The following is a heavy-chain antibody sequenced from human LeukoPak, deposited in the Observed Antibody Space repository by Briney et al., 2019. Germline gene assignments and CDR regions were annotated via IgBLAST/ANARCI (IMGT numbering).Heavy chain of an antibody. V-gene: IGHV1-69*04. J-gene: IGHJ5*02. Sequence: SVKVSCKASGGTFSSYAISWVRQAPGQGLEWMGRIIPIFGIANYAQKFQGKVTITADKSTSTAYMELSSLRSEDTAVYYCARVDSHTDPWGQGTLVTVSS. D-gene: IGHD2-21*01. CDR3: ARVDSHTDP. CDR1: GGTFSSYA. CDR2: IIPIFGIA.